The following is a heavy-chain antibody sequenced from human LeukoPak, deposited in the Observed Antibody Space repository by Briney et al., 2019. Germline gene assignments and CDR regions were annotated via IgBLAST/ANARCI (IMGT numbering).Heavy chain of an antibody. CDR3: ARAHYGSGSYPDY. V-gene: IGHV1-18*01. D-gene: IGHD3-10*01. CDR2: ISAYNGNT. J-gene: IGHJ4*02. CDR1: GYTFTSYG. Sequence: GASVKVSCKASGYTFTSYGISWVRQAPGQGLEWMGWISAYNGNTNYAQKLQGRVTMTRDMSTSTVYMELSSLRSEDTAVYYCARAHYGSGSYPDYWGQGTLVTVSS.